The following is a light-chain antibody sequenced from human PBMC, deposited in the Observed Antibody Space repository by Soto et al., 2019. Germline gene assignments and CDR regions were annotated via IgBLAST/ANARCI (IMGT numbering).Light chain of an antibody. CDR3: QQYNNWPPGAT. V-gene: IGKV3-15*01. J-gene: IGKJ3*01. CDR2: YAS. Sequence: EIVLTQSPATLSLSPGEGATLSCRASQSVSSYLAWYQQKPGQAPRLLIYYASTRATGIPARFSGSGSVKEFTLTISSVQSEDSAVYFCQQYNNWPPGATFGPGTKVEIK. CDR1: QSVSSY.